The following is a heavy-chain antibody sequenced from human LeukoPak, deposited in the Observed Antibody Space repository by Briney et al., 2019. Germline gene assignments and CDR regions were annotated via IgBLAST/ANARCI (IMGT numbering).Heavy chain of an antibody. CDR2: INPNSGGT. D-gene: IGHD4-17*01. J-gene: IGHJ4*02. CDR1: GYTFTGYY. V-gene: IGHV1-2*02. Sequence: ASVKVSCKASGYTFTGYYMHWVRQAPGQGLEWIGWINPNSGGTNYAQKFQGRVTMTRDTSISTAYMELSRLRSDDTAVYYCAAEYGDYGNGVDYWGQGTLVTVSS. CDR3: AAEYGDYGNGVDY.